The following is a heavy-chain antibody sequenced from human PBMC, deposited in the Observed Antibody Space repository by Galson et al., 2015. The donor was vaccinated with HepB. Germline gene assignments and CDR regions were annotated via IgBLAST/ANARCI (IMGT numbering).Heavy chain of an antibody. J-gene: IGHJ4*02. CDR1: GGSFSGYY. CDR3: ARRRHTVTLDY. V-gene: IGHV4-34*01. CDR2: INHSGST. Sequence: SETLSLTCAVYGGSFSGYYWSWIRQPPGKGLEWIGEINHSGSTNYNPSLKSRVTISVDTSKNQFSLKLSSVTAADTAVYYCARRRHTVTLDYWGQGTLVTVSP. D-gene: IGHD4-17*01.